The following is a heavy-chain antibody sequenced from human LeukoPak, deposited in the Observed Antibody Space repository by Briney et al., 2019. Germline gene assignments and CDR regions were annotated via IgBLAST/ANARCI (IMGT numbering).Heavy chain of an antibody. J-gene: IGHJ3*02. D-gene: IGHD3-22*01. CDR1: GYTFTSYD. V-gene: IGHV1-8*03. CDR3: ARDYYDDAFDI. CDR2: MNPNSGNT. Sequence: ASVKVSCKASGYTFTSYDINWVRRATGQGLEWMGWMNPNSGNTGYAQKFQGRVTITRNTSISTAYMELSSLRSEDTAVYYCARDYYDDAFDIWGQGTMVTVSS.